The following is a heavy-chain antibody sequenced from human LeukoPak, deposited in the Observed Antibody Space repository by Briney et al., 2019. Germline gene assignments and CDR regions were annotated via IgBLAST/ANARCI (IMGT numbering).Heavy chain of an antibody. Sequence: SEALSLTSTVSGGSISSSSYYWGWIRQPPGKGLEWIGSIYYSGSTFYNPSLKSRVTISVDTSKNQFSRKLSSVTAADTAVYYCARILVDCSGGSCYYFDYWGQGTLVTVSS. V-gene: IGHV4-39*07. J-gene: IGHJ4*02. CDR3: ARILVDCSGGSCYYFDY. D-gene: IGHD2-15*01. CDR2: IYYSGST. CDR1: GGSISSSSYY.